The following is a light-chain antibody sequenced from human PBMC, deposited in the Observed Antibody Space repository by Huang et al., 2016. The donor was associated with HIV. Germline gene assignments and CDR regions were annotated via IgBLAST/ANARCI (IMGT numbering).Light chain of an antibody. Sequence: EIVLTQSPVTLSLSPGDRATLSCRASQRIGTYLAWSQQKSGQAPRLLIYDGSNRAAGVPARFSASGSETDFTLTIASLDPDDFAIYHCQQRSKWPLTFGGGTKVEMK. V-gene: IGKV3-11*01. J-gene: IGKJ4*01. CDR3: QQRSKWPLT. CDR2: DGS. CDR1: QRIGTY.